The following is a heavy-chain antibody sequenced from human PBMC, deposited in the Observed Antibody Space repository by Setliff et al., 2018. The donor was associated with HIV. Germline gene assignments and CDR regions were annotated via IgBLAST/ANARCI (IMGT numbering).Heavy chain of an antibody. CDR1: GFTFSRYG. J-gene: IGHJ4*02. CDR3: TKDFLVSDWSTGY. V-gene: IGHV3-33*03. D-gene: IGHD6-19*01. CDR2: IWYDGSVR. Sequence: PGGSLRLSCTTSGFTFSRYGFHWVRQAPGKGLEWVAVIWYDGSVRYYADSVKGRFTISRDNSKNTLYLQMNNLRNEDTAVYYCTKDFLVSDWSTGYWGQGTLVTVSS.